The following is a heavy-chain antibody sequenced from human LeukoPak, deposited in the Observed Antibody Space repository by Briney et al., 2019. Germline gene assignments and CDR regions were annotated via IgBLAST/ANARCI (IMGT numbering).Heavy chain of an antibody. D-gene: IGHD3-22*01. J-gene: IGHJ3*02. Sequence: GKSLRLSCAASGFTFSTYAVHWVRQAPGKGLEWVAIISYDGNNKYFADSVKGRFTISRDNSKNTLYLQVNSLRAEDTAVYYCARAGDSSANDAFDIWGQGTMVTVSS. CDR3: ARAGDSSANDAFDI. CDR1: GFTFSTYA. CDR2: ISYDGNNK. V-gene: IGHV3-30-3*01.